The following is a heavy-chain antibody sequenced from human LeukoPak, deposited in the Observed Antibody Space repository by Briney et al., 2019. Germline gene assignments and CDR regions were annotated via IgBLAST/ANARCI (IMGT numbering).Heavy chain of an antibody. CDR1: GFTFSSYS. CDR2: ISSSSYI. D-gene: IGHD3-3*01. V-gene: IGHV3-21*01. CDR3: ARDGGDYYGMDI. Sequence: GGSLRLSCAASGFTFSSYSMNWVRQAPGKGLEWVSSISSSSYIYYADSVKGRFTISRDNAKNSLYLQMNSLRAEDTAVYYCARDGGDYYGMDIWGQGTTVTVSS. J-gene: IGHJ6*02.